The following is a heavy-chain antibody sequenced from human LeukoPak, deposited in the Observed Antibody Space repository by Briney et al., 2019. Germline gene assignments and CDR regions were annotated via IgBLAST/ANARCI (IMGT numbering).Heavy chain of an antibody. V-gene: IGHV4-59*08. Sequence: PSETLSLTCSVSGDSISSYYWSWIRQPPGKGLEWIGYLYYSGSTDYNPSLKSRVTISIDTSKSQFSLKLNSVTAADTAVYYCGRCGGGWGGFWGQGTLVTVSS. CDR3: GRCGGGWGGF. CDR2: LYYSGST. J-gene: IGHJ4*02. CDR1: GDSISSYY. D-gene: IGHD3-16*01.